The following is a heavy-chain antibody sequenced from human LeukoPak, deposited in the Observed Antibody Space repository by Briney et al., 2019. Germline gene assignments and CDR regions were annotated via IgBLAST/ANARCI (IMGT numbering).Heavy chain of an antibody. CDR3: ARHREMATITWTRTWFDY. Sequence: SETLSLTCTVSGGSISSYYWSWIRQPPGKGLEWIGYISYSGSTNYNPSLKSRVTISVDTSKNQFSLQLGSVTAADTALHYCARHREMATITWTRTWFDYWGQGTLVTVSS. D-gene: IGHD5-24*01. CDR2: ISYSGST. CDR1: GGSISSYY. J-gene: IGHJ4*02. V-gene: IGHV4-59*08.